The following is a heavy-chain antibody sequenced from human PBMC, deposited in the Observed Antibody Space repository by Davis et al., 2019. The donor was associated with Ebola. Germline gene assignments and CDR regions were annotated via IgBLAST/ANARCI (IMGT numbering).Heavy chain of an antibody. V-gene: IGHV3-64*04. CDR3: ARLCSSSCPNDY. D-gene: IGHD6-13*01. CDR2: ITNNGGST. CDR1: GFMFSSYT. Sequence: GESLKISCSVSGFMFSSYTMHWVRQAPGKGLQYVSGITNNGGSTYYADSVKGRFTISRDNSKNTLYLQMNSLRAEDTAVYYCARLCSSSCPNDYWGQGTLVTVSS. J-gene: IGHJ4*02.